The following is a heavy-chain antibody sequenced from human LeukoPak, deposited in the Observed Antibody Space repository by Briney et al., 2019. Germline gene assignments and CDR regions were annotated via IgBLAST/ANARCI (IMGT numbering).Heavy chain of an antibody. V-gene: IGHV4-59*01. D-gene: IGHD2-2*01. CDR3: ARVYQSAEYYFDY. J-gene: IGHJ4*02. Sequence: PSETLSLTCTVSGGSIDSYYWSWIRQPPGMGLEWIGYIHYTGSTEYHPSLKSRVTISLDTSKNQFSLKLTSVTAADTAVYYCARVYQSAEYYFDYWGQGNLVSVSS. CDR1: GGSIDSYY. CDR2: IHYTGST.